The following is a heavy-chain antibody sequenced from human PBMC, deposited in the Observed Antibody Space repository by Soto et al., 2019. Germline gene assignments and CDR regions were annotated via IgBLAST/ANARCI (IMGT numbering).Heavy chain of an antibody. J-gene: IGHJ5*02. Sequence: GGSLRLSCAASGFTFSSYWMSWVRQAPGKGLEWVANIKQDGSEKYYVDSVKGRFTISRDNAKNSLYLQMNSLRAEDTAVYYCARTKVVPAADKGGWFDPWGQGTLVTVS. CDR1: GFTFSSYW. V-gene: IGHV3-7*01. CDR3: ARTKVVPAADKGGWFDP. D-gene: IGHD2-2*01. CDR2: IKQDGSEK.